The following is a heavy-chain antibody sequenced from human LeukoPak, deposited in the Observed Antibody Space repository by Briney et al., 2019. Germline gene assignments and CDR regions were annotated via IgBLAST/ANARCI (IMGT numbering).Heavy chain of an antibody. D-gene: IGHD6-19*01. V-gene: IGHV4-59*08. J-gene: IGHJ4*02. CDR3: ARQTYSSGWYSGFDY. CDR2: IYYSGST. CDR1: GGSISSYY. Sequence: SETLSLTCTASGGSISSYYWSWIRQPPGKGLEWIGYIYYSGSTNYNPSLKSRATISVDTSKNQFSLKLSSVTAADTAVYYCARQTYSSGWYSGFDYWGQGTLVTVSS.